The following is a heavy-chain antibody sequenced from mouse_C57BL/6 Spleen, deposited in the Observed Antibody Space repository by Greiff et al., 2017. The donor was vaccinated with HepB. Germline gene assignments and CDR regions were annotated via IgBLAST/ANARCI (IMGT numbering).Heavy chain of an antibody. CDR1: GYTFTSYW. J-gene: IGHJ4*01. Sequence: VQLQQPGAELLMPGASVKLSCKASGYTFTSYWMHWVKQRPGQGLEWIGEIAPSDSYTNYNQKLKVKSTLTVDKSSSTVDMPPSSLTSEDSAVYYGARSDYSSSSGAMGYLGQGTSVTVSS. D-gene: IGHD1-1*01. V-gene: IGHV1-69*01. CDR3: ARSDYSSSSGAMGY. CDR2: IAPSDSYT.